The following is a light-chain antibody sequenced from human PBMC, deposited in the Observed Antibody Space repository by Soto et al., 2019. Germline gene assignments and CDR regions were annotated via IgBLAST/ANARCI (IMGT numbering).Light chain of an antibody. CDR2: EVS. V-gene: IGLV2-14*01. CDR3: SSDTSTSAVL. CDR1: SSDVGGYNY. J-gene: IGLJ2*01. Sequence: QSALTHPSSVSGSPGQSITISCTGTSSDVGGYNYVSWYQQHPGKAPKLMIYEVSNRPSGVSNRFSGSKSGNTASLTISGLQAEDEADYYCSSDTSTSAVLFGGGTKVTVL.